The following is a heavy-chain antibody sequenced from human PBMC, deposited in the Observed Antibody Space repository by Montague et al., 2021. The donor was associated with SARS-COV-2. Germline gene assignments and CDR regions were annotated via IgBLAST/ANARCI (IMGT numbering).Heavy chain of an antibody. V-gene: IGHV4-39*01. CDR1: GGSFSSTRYY. D-gene: IGHD6-19*01. CDR3: SKGGGIGVSDA. CDR2: IYYTENXNYNPAPKSGTT. J-gene: IGHJ5*02. Sequence: SETLSLTCTFYGGSFSSTRYYWSWIRQPTGKGLEWIGSIYYTENXNYNPAPKSGTTFYSSSLKSRVTVSADAAKNLVSLDLGSVTATDTAVYYCSKGGGIGVSDAWGQGTLVAVSS.